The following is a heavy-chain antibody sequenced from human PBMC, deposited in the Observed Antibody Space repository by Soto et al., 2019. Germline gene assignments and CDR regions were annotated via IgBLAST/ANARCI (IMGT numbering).Heavy chain of an antibody. Sequence: PGGSLRLSCAASGFTFSSYGMHWVRQAPGKGLEWVAVISYDGSNKYYADSVKGRFTISRDNSKNTLYLQMNSLRAEDTAVYYCAKDGIAVAGEDGMDVWGQGTTVTVS. V-gene: IGHV3-30*18. CDR1: GFTFSSYG. CDR2: ISYDGSNK. CDR3: AKDGIAVAGEDGMDV. J-gene: IGHJ6*02. D-gene: IGHD6-19*01.